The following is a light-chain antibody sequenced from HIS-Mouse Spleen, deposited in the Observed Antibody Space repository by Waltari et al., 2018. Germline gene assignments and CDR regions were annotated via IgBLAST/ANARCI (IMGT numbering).Light chain of an antibody. J-gene: IGLJ3*02. Sequence: SYELTQPPSVSVSLGQMARITCSGEALPKKYAYWYQQKPGQFPVLVIYKDSERPSGIPERFSVSSSGTIVTLTISGVQAEDEADYYCLSADSSGTWVFGGGTKLTVL. CDR2: KDS. V-gene: IGLV3-16*01. CDR1: ALPKKY. CDR3: LSADSSGTWV.